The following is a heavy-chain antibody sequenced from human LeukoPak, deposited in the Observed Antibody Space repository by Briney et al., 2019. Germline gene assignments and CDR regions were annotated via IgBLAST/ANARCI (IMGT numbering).Heavy chain of an antibody. J-gene: IGHJ6*03. V-gene: IGHV1-2*02. CDR3: ARGQKSGSPSYYYYYYMDV. CDR1: GYTFTGYY. CDR2: INPNSGGT. D-gene: IGHD3-10*01. Sequence: ASVKVSCKASGYTFTGYYMHWVRQAPGQGLEWMGWINPNSGGTNYAQKFQGRVTMTRDTSISTAYMELSRLRSEDTAVYYCARGQKSGSPSYYYYYYMDVWGKGTTVTVSS.